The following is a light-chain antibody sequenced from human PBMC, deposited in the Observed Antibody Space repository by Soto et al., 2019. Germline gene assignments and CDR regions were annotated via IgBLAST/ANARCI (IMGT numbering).Light chain of an antibody. V-gene: IGKV3-20*01. J-gene: IGKJ1*01. Sequence: DIVLTQSPGTLSLSPRERATLSCRSSQSVSSNYLAWYQQKPDQAPRLVIYDVSGRATGIPDRFSGSGSGTEFTLTISRLEPDDSAVYYCQQYGISPTFGQGTKVEIK. CDR3: QQYGISPT. CDR1: QSVSSNY. CDR2: DVS.